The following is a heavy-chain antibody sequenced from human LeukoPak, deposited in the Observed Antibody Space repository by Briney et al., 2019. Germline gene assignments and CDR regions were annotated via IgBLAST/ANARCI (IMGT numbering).Heavy chain of an antibody. CDR3: ARDRSSDGMDV. V-gene: IGHV3-74*01. J-gene: IGHJ6*02. Sequence: GGSLRLSCAASGFTFSDYWMHWVRQAPGRGLVWVARINGDGSSTTYVESVRGRFTISRDNAKSSLYLQMNSLRAEDTAVYYCARDRSSDGMDVWGQGTTVTVSS. D-gene: IGHD3-22*01. CDR2: INGDGSST. CDR1: GFTFSDYW.